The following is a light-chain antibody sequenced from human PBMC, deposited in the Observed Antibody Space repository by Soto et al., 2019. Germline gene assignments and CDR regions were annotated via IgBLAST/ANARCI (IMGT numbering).Light chain of an antibody. CDR3: QKYNNWPPT. V-gene: IGKV3-15*01. CDR1: QSVSSN. J-gene: IGKJ2*01. CDR2: GAS. Sequence: EIVMTQSPATLSVSPGERATLSCRASQSVSSNLAWYQQKPCQAPRLLIYGASTRATGIPARFSGSGSGTEFTLTISSLQSEDFSVYYCQKYNNWPPTFGQGTKLEIK.